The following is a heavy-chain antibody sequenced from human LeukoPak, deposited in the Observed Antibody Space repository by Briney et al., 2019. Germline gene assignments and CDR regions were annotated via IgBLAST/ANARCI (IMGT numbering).Heavy chain of an antibody. V-gene: IGHV3-21*01. CDR3: AKGRITDKYYMDV. CDR2: ISSSSSYI. Sequence: GGSLRLSCAASGFTFSSYEMNWVRQAPGKGLEWVSSISSSSSYIYYADSVKGRFTISRDNSKNTLYLQMNSLRAEDTAVYYCAKGRITDKYYMDVWGKGTTVTISS. J-gene: IGHJ6*03. D-gene: IGHD3-3*01. CDR1: GFTFSSYE.